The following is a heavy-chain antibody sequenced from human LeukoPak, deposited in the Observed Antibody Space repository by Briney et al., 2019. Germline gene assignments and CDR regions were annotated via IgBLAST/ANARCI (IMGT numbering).Heavy chain of an antibody. D-gene: IGHD1-14*01. CDR2: FDPEDGET. CDR1: GYTLTELS. J-gene: IGHJ4*02. CDR3: ATGYMAFAPYYFDY. V-gene: IGHV1-24*01. Sequence: RASVKVPCKVSGYTLTELSMHWVRQAPGKGLEWMGGFDPEDGETIYAQKFQGRVTMTEDTSTDTAYMELSSLRSEDTAVYYCATGYMAFAPYYFDYWGQGTLVTVSP.